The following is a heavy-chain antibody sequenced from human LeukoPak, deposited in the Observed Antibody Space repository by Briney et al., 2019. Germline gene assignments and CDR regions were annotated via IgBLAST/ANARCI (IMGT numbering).Heavy chain of an antibody. Sequence: GGSLRLSCAASGFTVSSNLMTWVRQSPGRGLEWLSSSYSAGATYYADSVKGRFTISRDHSNNTLYLQMNSLRAEDTAVYYCAKADDIAVAGIGYAFDIWGQGTMVTVSS. CDR2: SYSAGAT. V-gene: IGHV3-66*02. CDR3: AKADDIAVAGIGYAFDI. D-gene: IGHD6-19*01. J-gene: IGHJ3*02. CDR1: GFTVSSNL.